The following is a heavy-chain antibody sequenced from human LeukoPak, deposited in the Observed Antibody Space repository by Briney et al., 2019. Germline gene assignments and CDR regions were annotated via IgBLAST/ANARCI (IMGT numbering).Heavy chain of an antibody. Sequence: SETLSLTCTVSGASISSSSYYWGWIRQPPGKGPEWIGSIHYSGSTYYNPPLTSRVTISVDTSKNQFFLRLNSVTAADTAVYYCARQAERTLGPQDDYWGQGTLVTVSS. CDR2: IHYSGST. J-gene: IGHJ4*02. V-gene: IGHV4-39*01. D-gene: IGHD1-1*01. CDR1: GASISSSSYY. CDR3: ARQAERTLGPQDDY.